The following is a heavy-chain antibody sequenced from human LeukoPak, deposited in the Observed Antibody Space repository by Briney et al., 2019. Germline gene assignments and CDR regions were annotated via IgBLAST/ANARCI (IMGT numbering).Heavy chain of an antibody. J-gene: IGHJ5*02. CDR2: IYYSGST. Sequence: SETLSLTCSVSGGSINSCYGIWIRRPPGGGLEWIGYIYYSGSTNYNPSLTSRVTISVDTSKNQFSLKMSSVTAADTAVYYCARARDGHINNWFDPWGQGTLVTVSS. CDR1: GGSINSCY. CDR3: ARARDGHINNWFDP. V-gene: IGHV4-59*13. D-gene: IGHD5-24*01.